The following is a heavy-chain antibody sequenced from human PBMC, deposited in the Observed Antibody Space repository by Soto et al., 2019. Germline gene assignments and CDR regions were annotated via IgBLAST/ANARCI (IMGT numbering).Heavy chain of an antibody. D-gene: IGHD3-16*02. CDR1: GGSFTGYY. CDR2: INHSGST. V-gene: IGHV4-34*01. CDR3: ARGFGYDYVWGSYRDTRYFDY. J-gene: IGHJ4*02. Sequence: SETLSLTCLVPGGSFTGYYSCSFRKHPEKGLEWIGEINHSGSTNYNPSIKSRVNISVDTSKNQFSLKLSSVTAADTAVYYCARGFGYDYVWGSYRDTRYFDYWGQGTLATVSS.